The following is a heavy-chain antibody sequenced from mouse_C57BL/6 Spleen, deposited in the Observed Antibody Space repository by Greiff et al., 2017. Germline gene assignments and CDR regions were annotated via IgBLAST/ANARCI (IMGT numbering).Heavy chain of an antibody. J-gene: IGHJ2*01. CDR2: ISYDGSN. V-gene: IGHV3-6*01. CDR3: ARGAEFDY. Sequence: DVKLQESGPGLVKPSQSLSLTCSVTGYSITSGYYWNWIRQFPGNKLEWMGYISYDGSNNYNPSLKNRIPITRDTSKNQFFLKLNSVTTEDTATYYCARGAEFDYWGQGTTLTVSS. CDR1: GYSITSGYY.